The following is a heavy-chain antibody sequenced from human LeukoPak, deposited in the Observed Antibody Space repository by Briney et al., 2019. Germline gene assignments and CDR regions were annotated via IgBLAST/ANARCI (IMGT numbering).Heavy chain of an antibody. CDR2: ISGSGGST. J-gene: IGHJ4*02. CDR1: GFTFSIYA. Sequence: PGGSLRLSCAVSGFTFSIYAMSWVRQAPGKGLEWVSVISGSGGSTYYADSVKGRFTVSRDNSKNTLSLQMNSLRAEDTAVYYCAKRVGATWDYWGQGTLVTVSS. CDR3: AKRVGATWDY. D-gene: IGHD1-26*01. V-gene: IGHV3-23*01.